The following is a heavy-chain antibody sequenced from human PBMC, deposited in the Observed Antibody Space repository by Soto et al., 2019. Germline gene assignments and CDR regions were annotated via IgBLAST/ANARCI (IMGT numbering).Heavy chain of an antibody. J-gene: IGHJ5*02. Sequence: SETLSLTCAVYGGSFSGYYWSWIRQPPGKGLEWIGEINHSGSTNYNPSLKSRVTISVDTSKNQFSLKLSSVTAADTAVYYCARGRGIVVGVAATKPGAYWFDPWGQGTRVTVAS. V-gene: IGHV4-34*01. CDR1: GGSFSGYY. CDR2: INHSGST. CDR3: ARGRGIVVGVAATKPGAYWFDP. D-gene: IGHD2-15*01.